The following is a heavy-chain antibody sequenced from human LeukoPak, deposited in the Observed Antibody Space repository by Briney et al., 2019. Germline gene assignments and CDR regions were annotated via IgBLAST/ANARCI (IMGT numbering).Heavy chain of an antibody. CDR3: ARGQRFSSGWTSIGY. CDR1: GFTFSNYW. J-gene: IGHJ4*02. CDR2: IKQDGSEK. V-gene: IGHV3-7*01. D-gene: IGHD6-19*01. Sequence: PGGSLRLSCAASGFTFSNYWMTWVRQAPGKGLEWVANIKQDGSEKYYVDSVKGRFTGSRDNAKNSLSLQMNSLRAEDTALYYCARGQRFSSGWTSIGYWGQGTLVTVSS.